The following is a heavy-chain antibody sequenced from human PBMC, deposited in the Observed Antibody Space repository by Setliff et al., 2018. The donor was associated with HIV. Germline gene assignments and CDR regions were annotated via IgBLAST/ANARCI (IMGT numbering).Heavy chain of an antibody. Sequence: PGESLKISCKGSGYSFTSYWIGWVRQMPGKGLEWMGIIYPGDSDTRYSPSFQGQVTISADKSISTAYLQWSSLKASDTAMYYCARGGYWYDDNPYYRPFDYWGQGTLVTVSS. V-gene: IGHV5-51*01. CDR2: IYPGDSDT. D-gene: IGHD3-10*01. CDR1: GYSFTSYW. CDR3: ARGGYWYDDNPYYRPFDY. J-gene: IGHJ4*02.